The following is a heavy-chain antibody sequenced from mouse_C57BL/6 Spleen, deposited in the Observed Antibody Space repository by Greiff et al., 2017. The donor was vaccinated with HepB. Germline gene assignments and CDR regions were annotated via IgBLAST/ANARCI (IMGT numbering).Heavy chain of an antibody. CDR1: GYTFTSQP. CDR3: ARDYYYGSSYPYYFDY. CDR2: INPSSGYT. J-gene: IGHJ2*01. Sequence: QVQLQQSGAELARPGASVKMSSNASGYTFTSQPPHWVKQRPGQGLEWIGYINPSSGYTKYPQKFKDKATLTADKSSSTAYMQLSSLTSEDSAVYYCARDYYYGSSYPYYFDYWGQGTTLTVSS. V-gene: IGHV1-4*01. D-gene: IGHD1-1*01.